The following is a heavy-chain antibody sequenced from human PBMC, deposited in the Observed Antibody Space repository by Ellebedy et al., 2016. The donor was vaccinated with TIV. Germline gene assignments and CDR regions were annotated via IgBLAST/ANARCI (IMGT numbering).Heavy chain of an antibody. CDR1: GGTISSYA. V-gene: IGHV1-69*13. Sequence: ASVKVSXKTSGGTISSYAVSWVRQAPGQGLEWMGGIIGMFGTTTYAQKFQGRITVSADGSTSTAYMELTSLRSDDTAVYYCARAHTYYFYYMGVWGKGTTVTVSS. CDR3: ARAHTYYFYYMGV. J-gene: IGHJ6*03. CDR2: IIGMFGTT.